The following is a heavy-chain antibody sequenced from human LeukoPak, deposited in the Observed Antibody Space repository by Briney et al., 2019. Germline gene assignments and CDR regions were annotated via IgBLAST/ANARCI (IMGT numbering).Heavy chain of an antibody. CDR3: ARGARAGYNLEPFDY. CDR2: IYYSGST. J-gene: IGHJ4*02. D-gene: IGHD5-24*01. Sequence: SETLSLTCTVSGGSMSSYYGSWIRQPPGKGLEWIGYIYYSGSTKYNPTLKSRVTISVETSKNQFSLKLSSVTAADTAVYYCARGARAGYNLEPFDYWGQGTLVTVSS. V-gene: IGHV4-59*08. CDR1: GGSMSSYY.